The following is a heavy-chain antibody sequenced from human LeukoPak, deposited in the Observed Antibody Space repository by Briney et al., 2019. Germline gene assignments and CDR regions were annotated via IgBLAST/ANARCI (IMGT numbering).Heavy chain of an antibody. D-gene: IGHD3-22*01. Sequence: ASVKVSCKASGYTFTGYYMHWVRQAPGQGLEWMGWINPNSGGTNYAQKFQGRVTMTRDTSISTAYMELSRLRSDDTAVYYCARGYYYDSSSYYHWGQGTLVTVSS. CDR2: INPNSGGT. CDR3: ARGYYYDSSSYYH. V-gene: IGHV1-2*02. CDR1: GYTFTGYY. J-gene: IGHJ4*02.